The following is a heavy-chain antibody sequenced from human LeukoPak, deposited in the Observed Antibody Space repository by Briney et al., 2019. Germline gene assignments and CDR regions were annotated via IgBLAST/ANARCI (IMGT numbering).Heavy chain of an antibody. CDR2: IYYSGST. V-gene: IGHV4-59*01. J-gene: IGHJ6*02. CDR3: ASLGFGELPATKYGMDV. CDR1: DGSINSYY. Sequence: PSETLSLTCTVSDGSINSYYWSWIRQPPGKGLEWIGYIYYSGSTNYNPSLKSRVTISVDTSKNQFSLKLSSVTAADTAVYYCASLGFGELPATKYGMDVWGQGTTVTVSS. D-gene: IGHD3-10*01.